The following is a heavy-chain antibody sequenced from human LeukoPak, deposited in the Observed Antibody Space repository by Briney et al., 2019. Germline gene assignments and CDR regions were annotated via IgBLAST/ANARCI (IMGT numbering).Heavy chain of an antibody. J-gene: IGHJ5*02. Sequence: PGGSLRLSCAASGFTFSDYYMTWIRQAPGKGLEWVGFIRSKAYGGTTEYAASVKGRFTISRDDSKSIAYLQMNSLKTEDTAVYHCTRGANWFDPWGQGTLVTVSS. CDR3: TRGANWFDP. V-gene: IGHV3-49*03. CDR2: IRSKAYGGTT. CDR1: GFTFSDYY.